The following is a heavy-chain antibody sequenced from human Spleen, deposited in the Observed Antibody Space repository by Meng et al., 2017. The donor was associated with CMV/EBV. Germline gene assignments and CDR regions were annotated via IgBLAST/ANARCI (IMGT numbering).Heavy chain of an antibody. J-gene: IGHJ4*02. Sequence: QVQLQESGPGLVKSSGTLSLTRAVSGGSTSSSNLWTWVRQVPGKGLEWIGEIYHSGSTNYNPSLKSRVTISVDKFKNQFSLKLGSVTAADTAVYYCARIERRRILKYCGSDCSTTDYWGQGTLVTVSS. CDR3: ARIERRRILKYCGSDCSTTDY. CDR1: GGSTSSSNL. V-gene: IGHV4-4*02. CDR2: IYHSGST. D-gene: IGHD2-21*02.